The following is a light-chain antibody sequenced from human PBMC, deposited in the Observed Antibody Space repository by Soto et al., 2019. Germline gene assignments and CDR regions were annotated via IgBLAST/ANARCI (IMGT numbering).Light chain of an antibody. CDR1: SSDVGGYKY. CDR2: EVN. Sequence: QSALTQPASVSGSPGQSITISCTGTSSDVGGYKYVSWYQQHPGKAPKVMVYEVNNRPSGVSNRFSGSKSGNTASLTISGLQTEDEADYYCSSYTSSDTVIFGGGTKLTVL. V-gene: IGLV2-14*01. J-gene: IGLJ2*01. CDR3: SSYTSSDTVI.